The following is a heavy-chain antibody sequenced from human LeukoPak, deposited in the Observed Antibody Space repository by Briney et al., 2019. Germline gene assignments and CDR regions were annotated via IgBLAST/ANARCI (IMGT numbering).Heavy chain of an antibody. CDR3: ARFKGDGSGYYYDY. V-gene: IGHV4-4*07. J-gene: IGHJ4*02. Sequence: SETLSLTCTVSGVSISSYFWSWIRQPAGKGLEWIGRIYTSGSTDYNPSLKSRVTMSVDTSKNQFSLKLNSVTAADTAVYYCARFKGDGSGYYYDYWGQGTLVTVSS. CDR2: IYTSGST. D-gene: IGHD3-22*01. CDR1: GVSISSYF.